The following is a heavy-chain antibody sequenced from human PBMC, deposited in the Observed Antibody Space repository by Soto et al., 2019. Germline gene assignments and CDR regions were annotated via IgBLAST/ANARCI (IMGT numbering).Heavy chain of an antibody. CDR2: IYYSGST. J-gene: IGHJ5*02. Sequence: SETLSLTCTVSGGSISIYYWSWIRHPPGKGLEWIGYIYYSGSTNYNPSLKSRVTISVDTSKNQFSLKLSSVTAADTAVYYCARAVGSSWARYNWFDPWGQGTLVTVSS. D-gene: IGHD6-13*01. V-gene: IGHV4-59*01. CDR1: GGSISIYY. CDR3: ARAVGSSWARYNWFDP.